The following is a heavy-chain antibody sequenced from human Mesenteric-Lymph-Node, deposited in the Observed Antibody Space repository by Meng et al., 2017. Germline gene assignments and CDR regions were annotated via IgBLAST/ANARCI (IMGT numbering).Heavy chain of an antibody. CDR3: AKDSAVHYGMDV. CDR2: ISWNSGSI. Sequence: SLKISCAGSGFTFDDYAMHWVRQAPGKGLEWVSGISWNSGSIGYADSVKGRFTISRDNAKNSLYLQMNSLRAEDTALYYCAKDSAVHYGMDVWGQGTTVTVSS. J-gene: IGHJ6*02. D-gene: IGHD6-19*01. CDR1: GFTFDDYA. V-gene: IGHV3-9*01.